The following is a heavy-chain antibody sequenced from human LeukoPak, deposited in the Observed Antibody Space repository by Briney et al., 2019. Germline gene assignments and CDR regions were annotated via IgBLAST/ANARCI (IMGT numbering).Heavy chain of an antibody. Sequence: APVKVSCKRSGFTFTTYTVHWVRQAPGQRLEWMGWINAGNGNTKYSQKFQGRVTITRDTSASTAYMELSSLRSEDTAVYYCASDGWITTYYFDYWGQGTLVTVSS. D-gene: IGHD3-16*01. CDR2: INAGNGNT. V-gene: IGHV1-3*01. CDR1: GFTFTTYT. J-gene: IGHJ4*02. CDR3: ASDGWITTYYFDY.